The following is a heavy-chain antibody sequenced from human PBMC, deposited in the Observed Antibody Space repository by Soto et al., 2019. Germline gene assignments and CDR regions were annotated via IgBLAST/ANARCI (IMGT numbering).Heavy chain of an antibody. CDR1: GCTFSSYA. CDR2: VIPIFGTA. CDR3: ARDKVAAAGTGEVFDY. D-gene: IGHD6-13*01. J-gene: IGHJ4*02. Sequence: QVQLVQSGAEVKKPGSSVKVSCKASGCTFSSYAISWVRQAPGQGLEWRGGVIPIFGTANYAQKFQGRVTITADESTSTAYMELSSLRSEDTAVYYCARDKVAAAGTGEVFDYWGQGTLVTVSS. V-gene: IGHV1-69*01.